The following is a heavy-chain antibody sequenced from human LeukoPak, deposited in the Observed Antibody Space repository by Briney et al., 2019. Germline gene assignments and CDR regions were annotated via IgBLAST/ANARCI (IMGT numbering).Heavy chain of an antibody. V-gene: IGHV3-30*18. J-gene: IGHJ4*02. CDR3: AKGAYSYEYYFDY. Sequence: GGSLRLSCAASGFTFSSYGMHWVRQAPGKGLEWVAVISYDGSNKYYADSVKGRFTISRDNSKNTLYLQVNSLRAEDTAVYYCAKGAYSYEYYFDYWGQGTLVTVSS. CDR2: ISYDGSNK. CDR1: GFTFSSYG. D-gene: IGHD5-18*01.